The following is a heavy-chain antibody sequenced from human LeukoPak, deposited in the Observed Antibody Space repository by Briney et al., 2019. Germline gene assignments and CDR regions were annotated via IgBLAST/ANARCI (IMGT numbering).Heavy chain of an antibody. J-gene: IGHJ3*02. CDR1: GVSISSGSYY. D-gene: IGHD3-22*01. Sequence: SETLSLTXTVSGVSISSGSYYWTWTRQPAGKGLEWIGRIYISGSTNYNPSLKGRVTMSIDTSKNQFSLKLSSVTAADTAVYYCAIRLNTYYYDSSGYPYDAFDIWGQGTMVTVSS. CDR2: IYISGST. V-gene: IGHV4-61*02. CDR3: AIRLNTYYYDSSGYPYDAFDI.